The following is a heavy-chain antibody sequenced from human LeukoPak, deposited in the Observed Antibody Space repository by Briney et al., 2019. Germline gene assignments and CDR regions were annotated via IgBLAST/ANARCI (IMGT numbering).Heavy chain of an antibody. Sequence: SETLSLTCTVSGGSISSSSYYWGWTRQPPGKGLEWNGSIYYSGSTYYNPSLKSRVTISVDTSKNQFSLKLSSVTAADTAVYYCARSSSSGYYYYYMDVWGKGTTVTVSS. CDR1: GGSISSSSYY. CDR2: IYYSGST. D-gene: IGHD6-13*01. V-gene: IGHV4-39*07. CDR3: ARSSSSGYYYYYMDV. J-gene: IGHJ6*03.